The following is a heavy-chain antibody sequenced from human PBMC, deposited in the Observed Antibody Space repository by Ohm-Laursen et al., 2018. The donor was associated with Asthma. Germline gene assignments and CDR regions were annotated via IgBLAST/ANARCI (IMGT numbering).Heavy chain of an antibody. V-gene: IGHV3-30*04. D-gene: IGHD2-21*02. CDR1: GFTFSIYA. Sequence: SLRLSCAASGFTFSIYALHWVRQAPGKGLEWVVIISSAETYKNYANSVKGRFTISKDNSKNTLFLQMNSLRPDDTAVYYCARRDFSGGDTNAAFDIWGQGTMVAVSS. CDR2: ISSAETYK. CDR3: ARRDFSGGDTNAAFDI. J-gene: IGHJ3*02.